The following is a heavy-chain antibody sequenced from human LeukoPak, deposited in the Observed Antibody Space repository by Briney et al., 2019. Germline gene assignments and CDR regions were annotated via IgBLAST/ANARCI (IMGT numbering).Heavy chain of an antibody. Sequence: PSETLSLTCTVSGGSISSSSYYWGWIRQPPGKGLEWIGSIYYSGSTYYNPSLKSRVTISVDTSKNQFSLKLSSVTAADTAVYYCARTTEGGYTYGYFYYYYMDVWGKGTTVTISS. CDR1: GGSISSSSYY. J-gene: IGHJ6*03. CDR2: IYYSGST. V-gene: IGHV4-39*01. D-gene: IGHD5-18*01. CDR3: ARTTEGGYTYGYFYYYYMDV.